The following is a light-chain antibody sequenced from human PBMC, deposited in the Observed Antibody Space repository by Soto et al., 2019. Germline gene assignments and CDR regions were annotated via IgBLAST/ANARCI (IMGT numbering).Light chain of an antibody. CDR3: KQGLQVPLT. J-gene: IGKJ4*01. CDR2: LGS. Sequence: EIVMTQSPLSLPVTPGETASISCRSSQSLLHSNGHTFLTWYVQKPGQSPQLLIYLGSYRASGVPDRFSGTGSGTDFTLKISRVEAEDVGIYYCKQGLQVPLTFGGGTRVEI. CDR1: QSLLHSNGHTF. V-gene: IGKV2-28*01.